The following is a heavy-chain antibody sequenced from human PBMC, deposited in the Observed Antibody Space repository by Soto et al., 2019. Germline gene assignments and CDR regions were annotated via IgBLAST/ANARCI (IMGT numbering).Heavy chain of an antibody. Sequence: QVQLVQSGAEVKKPGASVKVSCKTSGYTFTSYGLSWVRQAPGQGLEWLGWISAYSGYTNYAQRVQGRLTMTTDTSTRTAYMELRNLRSDDTAIYYCARDNSGDFWSGNSHYYFDYWGQGTLVTVSS. J-gene: IGHJ4*02. D-gene: IGHD3-3*01. V-gene: IGHV1-18*01. CDR2: ISAYSGYT. CDR1: GYTFTSYG. CDR3: ARDNSGDFWSGNSHYYFDY.